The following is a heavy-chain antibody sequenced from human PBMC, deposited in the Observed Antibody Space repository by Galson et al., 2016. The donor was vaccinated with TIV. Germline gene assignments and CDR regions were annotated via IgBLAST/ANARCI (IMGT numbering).Heavy chain of an antibody. CDR1: GFTFNSYA. CDR2: ISYDGSN. Sequence: SLRLSCAASGFTFNSYAMNWVRQAPGKGLEWVAVISYDGSNNADSVKGRFTISRDKSKNTLYLKMNSLRGEDTAVYYCARTLTSYYFDYWGQGTLVTVSS. D-gene: IGHD1-20*01. J-gene: IGHJ4*02. V-gene: IGHV3-30-3*01. CDR3: ARTLTSYYFDY.